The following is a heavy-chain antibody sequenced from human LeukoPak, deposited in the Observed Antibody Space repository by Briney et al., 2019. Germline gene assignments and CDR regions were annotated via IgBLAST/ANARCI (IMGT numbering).Heavy chain of an antibody. CDR1: GFTFSDYY. CDR2: ISGSGDSK. V-gene: IGHV3-11*01. Sequence: PGGSLRLSCAASGFTFSDYYMSWIRRAPGKGLEWVSYISGSGDSKFYADSVKGRFTISRDNAKNSLYLQMNSLRAEDTAVYYCVRRTYSNYFFDYWGQGTPVTVSS. D-gene: IGHD4-11*01. CDR3: VRRTYSNYFFDY. J-gene: IGHJ4*02.